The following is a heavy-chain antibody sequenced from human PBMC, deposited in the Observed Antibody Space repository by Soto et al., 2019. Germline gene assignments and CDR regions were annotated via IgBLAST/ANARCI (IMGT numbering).Heavy chain of an antibody. V-gene: IGHV3-33*01. CDR2: TWYDGSNK. J-gene: IGHJ6*02. Sequence: QVQLVESGGGVVQPGRSLRLSCAASGFSFSSYGMHWVRQAPGKGLEWVAVTWYDGSNKYHADSVKGRFTISRDNSKNTLYLQMNSLRVEDTVVYYCARLSSSWSMDVWGQGTTVTVSS. D-gene: IGHD6-13*01. CDR1: GFSFSSYG. CDR3: ARLSSSWSMDV.